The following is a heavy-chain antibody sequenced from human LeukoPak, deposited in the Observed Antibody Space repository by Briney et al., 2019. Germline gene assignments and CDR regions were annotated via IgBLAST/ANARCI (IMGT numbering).Heavy chain of an antibody. CDR1: GFTFDNYA. CDR2: LSLNGDST. V-gene: IGHV3-64*01. D-gene: IGHD3-10*01. J-gene: IGHJ4*02. Sequence: SGGSLSLFCAAFGFTFDNYALHWVRQAPGKGLEYVSCLSLNGDSTYYANSVKGRFTISRDNPQHTLFLQMGSLRVEDTAVYYCARTYSYGAGTYSSFGYWGQGTLVTVSP. CDR3: ARTYSYGAGTYSSFGY.